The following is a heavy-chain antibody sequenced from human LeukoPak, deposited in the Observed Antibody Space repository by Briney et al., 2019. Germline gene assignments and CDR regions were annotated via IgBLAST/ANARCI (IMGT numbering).Heavy chain of an antibody. CDR1: GFTFSSYA. V-gene: IGHV3-30-3*02. D-gene: IGHD2-15*01. J-gene: IGHJ6*02. CDR3: AKRPSGNYGMDV. CDR2: ISYDGSNK. Sequence: GRSLRLSCAASGFTFSSYAMHWVRQAPGKGLEWVAVISYDGSNKYYADSVKGRFTVSRDNSKNTLYLQMNSLRAEDTAVYYCAKRPSGNYGMDVWGQGTTVTVSS.